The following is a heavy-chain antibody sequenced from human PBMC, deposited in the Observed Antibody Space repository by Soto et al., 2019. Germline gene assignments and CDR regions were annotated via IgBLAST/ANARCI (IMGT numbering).Heavy chain of an antibody. Sequence: GGSLRLSCAASGFTFSNAWMSWVRQAPGKGLEWVGRIKSKTDGGTTDYAAPVKGRFTISRDDSKNTLYLQMNSLKTEDTAVYYCTTTRSLWFGELSSYYFDYWGQGTLVTVSS. D-gene: IGHD3-10*01. CDR3: TTTRSLWFGELSSYYFDY. V-gene: IGHV3-15*01. CDR2: IKSKTDGGTT. CDR1: GFTFSNAW. J-gene: IGHJ4*02.